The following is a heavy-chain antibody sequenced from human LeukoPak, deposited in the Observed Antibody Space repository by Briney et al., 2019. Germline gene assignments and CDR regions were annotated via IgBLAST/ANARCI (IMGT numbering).Heavy chain of an antibody. J-gene: IGHJ4*02. V-gene: IGHV3-48*01. CDR3: AKGLRLTAAGVDY. CDR2: ISSSSSTI. Sequence: HPGGSLRLSCAASGFTFSSYSMNWVRQAPGKGLEWVSYISSSSSTIYYADSVKGRFTISRDNAKNSLYLQMNSLRAEDTALYYCAKGLRLTAAGVDYWGQGTLVTVSS. D-gene: IGHD6-13*01. CDR1: GFTFSSYS.